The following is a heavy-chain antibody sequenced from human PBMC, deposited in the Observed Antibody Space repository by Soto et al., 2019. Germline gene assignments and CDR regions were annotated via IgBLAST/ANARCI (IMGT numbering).Heavy chain of an antibody. D-gene: IGHD3-10*02. CDR2: IYHSGST. CDR3: ASVRGGYYYAMDV. J-gene: IGHJ6*02. Sequence: QVQLQESGPGLVKPSGTLSLTCAVSGGSISSSNWWSWVRQPPGKGLEWIGEIYHSGSTNYNPSLKRPVTISVDKSKHQFSLKLSSVTAADTAVYYGASVRGGYYYAMDVWGQGTTVTVSS. V-gene: IGHV4-4*02. CDR1: GGSISSSNW.